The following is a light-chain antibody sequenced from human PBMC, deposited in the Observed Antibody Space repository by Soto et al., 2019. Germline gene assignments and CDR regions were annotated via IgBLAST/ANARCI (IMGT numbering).Light chain of an antibody. J-gene: IGLJ2*01. V-gene: IGLV1-47*01. CDR3: AVWDNSLNGVA. CDR2: RND. Sequence: QSVLTQTPSASGTPGQSVTISCSGSNSNMGRNYVYWYKQVPGTAPKLLMYRNDVRPSGVPDRFIGSKSGTSASLAISGLRSEDEADYYCAVWDNSLNGVAFGGGTKVTVL. CDR1: NSNMGRNY.